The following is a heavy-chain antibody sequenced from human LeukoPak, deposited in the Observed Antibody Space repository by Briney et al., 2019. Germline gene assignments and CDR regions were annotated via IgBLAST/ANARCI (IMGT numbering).Heavy chain of an antibody. D-gene: IGHD3-10*01. CDR1: GFTFSSYG. CDR3: ASLGDYYGSGRPDY. Sequence: PGGSLRLSCAASGFTFSSYGMSWVRQAPGKGLEWVSAISGSGGSTYYADSVKGRFTISRDNSKNTLYLQMNSLRAEDTAVYYCASLGDYYGSGRPDYWGQGTLVTVSS. J-gene: IGHJ4*02. V-gene: IGHV3-23*01. CDR2: ISGSGGST.